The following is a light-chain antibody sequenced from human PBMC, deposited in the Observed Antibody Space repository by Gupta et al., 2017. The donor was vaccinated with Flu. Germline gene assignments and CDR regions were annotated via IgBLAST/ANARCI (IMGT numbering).Light chain of an antibody. CDR3: GTLDSSMSAYV. J-gene: IGLJ1*01. Sequence: QSVLTQPPSVSAAPGQKVTISCSGSSSNIANSYVSGYQKLPGTAPRLLLYENRQRLSGIPARFSASKSGTSATVGTTGLQTGDEAAYYCGTLDSSMSAYVFGTGTKFTVL. CDR2: ENR. V-gene: IGLV1-51*02. CDR1: SSNIANSY.